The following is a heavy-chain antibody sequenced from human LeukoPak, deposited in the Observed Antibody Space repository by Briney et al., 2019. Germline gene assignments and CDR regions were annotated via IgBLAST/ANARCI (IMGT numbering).Heavy chain of an antibody. V-gene: IGHV3-23*01. D-gene: IGHD4-17*01. Sequence: GGSLRLSCAASGFTFSSYAMSWVRQAPGKGLEWVSAISGSGGSTYYADSVKGRFTISRDSSKNTLYLQMNSLRAEDTAVYYCAKDADYGDYVGWGYFDYWGQGTLVTVSS. J-gene: IGHJ4*02. CDR1: GFTFSSYA. CDR3: AKDADYGDYVGWGYFDY. CDR2: ISGSGGST.